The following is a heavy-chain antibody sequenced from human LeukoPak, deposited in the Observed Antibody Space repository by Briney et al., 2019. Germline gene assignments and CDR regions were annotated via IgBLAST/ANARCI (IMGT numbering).Heavy chain of an antibody. CDR3: AREWVSGYYYGMDV. CDR1: GYTLTGYY. V-gene: IGHV1-46*01. CDR2: INPSGGST. Sequence: GASVKVSCKVSGYTLTGYYMHWVRQAPGQGLEWMGIINPSGGSTSSAQKFQGRVTMTRDTSTSTVYMELSSLRSEDTAVYYCAREWVSGYYYGMDVWGQGTTVTVSS. J-gene: IGHJ6*02. D-gene: IGHD1-26*01.